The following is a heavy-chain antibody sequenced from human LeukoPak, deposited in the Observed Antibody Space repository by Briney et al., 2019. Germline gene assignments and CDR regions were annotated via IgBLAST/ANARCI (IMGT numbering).Heavy chain of an antibody. V-gene: IGHV4-59*08. J-gene: IGHJ4*02. CDR1: GASISSYY. CDR3: ARVGHIVAAGTYDW. CDR2: ISYSGSP. Sequence: SEALSLTCTVSGASISSYYWSWIRQPPGKGLEWIGYISYSGSPNYNPSLKSRVTISADTSKNQFSLNLSSVTAADTAVYYCARVGHIVAAGTYDWWGQGTLVTVSP. D-gene: IGHD6-13*01.